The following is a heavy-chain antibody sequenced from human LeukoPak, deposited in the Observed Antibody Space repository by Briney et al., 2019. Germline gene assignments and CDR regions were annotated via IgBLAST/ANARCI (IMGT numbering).Heavy chain of an antibody. CDR3: TRGSEWTSGVSDY. CDR1: GFTFSSYA. V-gene: IGHV3-30-3*01. Sequence: GGSLRLSCAASGFTFSSYAMHWVRQAPGKGLEWVAVISYDGSNKYYADSVKGRFTISRDSAQNSLYLQMNSLRAEDTAVYYCTRGSEWTSGVSDYWGQGTLVTVSS. D-gene: IGHD3-3*01. CDR2: ISYDGSNK. J-gene: IGHJ4*02.